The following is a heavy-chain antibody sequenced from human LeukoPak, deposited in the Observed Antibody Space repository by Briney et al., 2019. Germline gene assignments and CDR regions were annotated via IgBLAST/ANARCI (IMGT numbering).Heavy chain of an antibody. Sequence: GGSLRLSCAISDLTFHDYAMTWVRQAPGKGLEGVSTIVGDSSKTYYADSVKGRFTISRDNSNYMLFLHMNNLRAEDTAIYYCAKQPYNYYYLDVWGKGTTVTVSS. CDR2: IVGDSSKT. CDR3: AKQPYNYYYLDV. V-gene: IGHV3-23*01. D-gene: IGHD2-21*01. CDR1: DLTFHDYA. J-gene: IGHJ6*03.